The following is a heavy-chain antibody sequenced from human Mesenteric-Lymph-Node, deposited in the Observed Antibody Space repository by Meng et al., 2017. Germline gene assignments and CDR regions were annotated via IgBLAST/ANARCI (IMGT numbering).Heavy chain of an antibody. Sequence: QLQLQESGPGLVKPSETLSLTCTVSGGSISIYYWSWIRQPPGKGLEWIGYIYYTGSTNYNPSLKSRVTISLDTSKNQFSLKLSSVTAADTAVYYCARGAVDYGDYGSFDYWGQGTLVTVSS. D-gene: IGHD4-17*01. CDR1: GGSISIYY. V-gene: IGHV4-59*01. CDR2: IYYTGST. J-gene: IGHJ4*02. CDR3: ARGAVDYGDYGSFDY.